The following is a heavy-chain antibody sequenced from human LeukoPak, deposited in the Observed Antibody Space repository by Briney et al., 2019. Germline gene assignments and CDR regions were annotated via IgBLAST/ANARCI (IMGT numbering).Heavy chain of an antibody. D-gene: IGHD2-21*02. CDR3: AKDQGGGHCSFDY. Sequence: GGSLRLSCAASEFAFSRNNMHWVRQAPGKGLEWVSFISYGGSDKNYAESVKGRSTISRDNSKNTRFLQMNSLGAGDTALYYCAKDQGGGHCSFDYWGQGTLVTVSS. CDR1: EFAFSRNN. CDR2: ISYGGSDK. J-gene: IGHJ4*02. V-gene: IGHV3-30*02.